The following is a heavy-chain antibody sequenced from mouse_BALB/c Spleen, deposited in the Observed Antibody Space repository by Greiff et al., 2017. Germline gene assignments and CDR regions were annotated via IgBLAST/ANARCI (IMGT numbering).Heavy chain of an antibody. CDR1: GFTFTDYY. D-gene: IGHD2-10*02. CDR2: IRNKANGYTT. J-gene: IGHJ2*01. Sequence: EVQLVESGGGLVQPGGSLRLSCATSGFTFTDYYMSWVRQPPGKALEWLGFIRNKANGYTTEYSASVKGRFTISRDNSQSILYLQMNTLRAEDSATYYCARDMYGNDYWGQGTTLTVSS. CDR3: ARDMYGNDY. V-gene: IGHV7-3*02.